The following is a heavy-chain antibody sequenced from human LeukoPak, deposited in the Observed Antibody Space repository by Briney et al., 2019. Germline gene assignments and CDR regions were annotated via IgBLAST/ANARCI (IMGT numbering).Heavy chain of an antibody. CDR3: ARDRITMVRGVILFDP. CDR2: ISSSSSYI. J-gene: IGHJ5*02. D-gene: IGHD3-10*01. CDR1: GFTFSSYS. Sequence: PGGSLRLSCAAFGFTFSSYSMNWVRQAPGKGLEWVSSISSSSSYIYYADSVKGRFTISRDNAKNSLYLQMNSLRAEDTAVYYCARDRITMVRGVILFDPWGQGTLVTVSS. V-gene: IGHV3-21*01.